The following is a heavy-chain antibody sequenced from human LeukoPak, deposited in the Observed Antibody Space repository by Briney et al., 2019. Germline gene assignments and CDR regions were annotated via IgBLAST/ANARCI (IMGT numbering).Heavy chain of an antibody. CDR1: GYTFISYG. V-gene: IGHV1-18*01. CDR2: ISAYNGNT. J-gene: IGHJ4*02. Sequence: ASVKVSCKASGYTFISYGISWVRQAPGQGLEWMGWISAYNGNTNYAQKLQGRVTMTTDTSASTAYMELIRLLCVATTLYYCATDRGIAVAGVNDYWGQGTLVTVSS. D-gene: IGHD6-19*01. CDR3: ATDRGIAVAGVNDY.